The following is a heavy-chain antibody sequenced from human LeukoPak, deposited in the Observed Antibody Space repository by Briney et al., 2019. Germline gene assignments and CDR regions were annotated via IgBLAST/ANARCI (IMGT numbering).Heavy chain of an antibody. J-gene: IGHJ4*02. V-gene: IGHV3-30*02. CDR1: GFTFSDYA. CDR3: ARTPDH. Sequence: PGGSLRLSCAASGFTFSDYAMHWVRQAPGKGLEWVSFMRHDGSTIYYADSVKGRFTISRDNSKMLFLQMNSLRAEDTAVYYCARTPDHWGQGTLVTVSS. CDR2: MRHDGSTI. D-gene: IGHD4-23*01.